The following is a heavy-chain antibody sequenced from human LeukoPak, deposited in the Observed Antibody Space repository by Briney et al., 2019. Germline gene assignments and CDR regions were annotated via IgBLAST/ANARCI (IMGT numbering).Heavy chain of an antibody. D-gene: IGHD2-2*01. CDR3: ATGPYAAFEM. Sequence: GGSLRLSCAASGFTLTMLWMLWVRHAPGRGLVWVSRVKDDGISTLYADSVKGRFTISRDNAKNTLYLQVNSLRADDTALYYCATGPYAAFEMWGQGTMVTVSS. CDR2: VKDDGIST. J-gene: IGHJ3*02. CDR1: GFTLTMLW. V-gene: IGHV3-74*01.